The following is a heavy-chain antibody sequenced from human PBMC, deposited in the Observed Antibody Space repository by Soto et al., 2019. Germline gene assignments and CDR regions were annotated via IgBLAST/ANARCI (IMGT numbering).Heavy chain of an antibody. V-gene: IGHV1-2*02. Sequence: ASVKVSCKASGYTFTGYYVLWVRQAPGQGPECMGWINPYTGGTNYAQKFQGRVTMTRGTSIGTAYMELSKLISDDTAVYYCATQFHHCGGDCYRGLYFGMDVWGQGATVTVSS. CDR3: ATQFHHCGGDCYRGLYFGMDV. D-gene: IGHD2-21*02. CDR1: GYTFTGYY. J-gene: IGHJ6*02. CDR2: INPYTGGT.